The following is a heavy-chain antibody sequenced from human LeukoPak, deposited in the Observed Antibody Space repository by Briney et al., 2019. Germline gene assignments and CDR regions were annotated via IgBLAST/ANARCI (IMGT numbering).Heavy chain of an antibody. CDR1: GFTFSTYG. V-gene: IGHV3-23*01. Sequence: GGSLRLSCVASGFTFSTYGMTWVRQAPGKGPEWVSLVSNSGDTTNYADSVKDRFTISRDNSKNTLYLQMDSLRAEDTAAYYCANIGSSTFGSTGFWGQGTLVTVSS. J-gene: IGHJ4*02. D-gene: IGHD3-16*01. CDR2: VSNSGDTT. CDR3: ANIGSSTFGSTGF.